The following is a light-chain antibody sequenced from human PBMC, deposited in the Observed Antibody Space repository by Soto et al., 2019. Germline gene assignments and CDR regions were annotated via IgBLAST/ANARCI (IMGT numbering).Light chain of an antibody. CDR1: QGISSY. CDR2: TAS. J-gene: IGKJ2*01. Sequence: DIQLTQSPSFLSASVGDRVTITCRASQGISSYLAWYQQKPGKTPQLLIYTASTLQSGVPSRFSGSGSGTDFTLTISSLQPEDFATYHCQQVISYPYTFGQGTKLEMK. V-gene: IGKV1-9*01. CDR3: QQVISYPYT.